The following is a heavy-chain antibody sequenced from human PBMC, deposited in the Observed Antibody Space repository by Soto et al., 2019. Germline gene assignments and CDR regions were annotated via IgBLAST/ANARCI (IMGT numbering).Heavy chain of an antibody. D-gene: IGHD5-12*01. V-gene: IGHV3-21*01. CDR1: GFTFTSYS. CDR2: ISPSGSYI. Sequence: PGGSLRLSCAASGFTFTSYSMNWVRQAPGKGLEWVSSISPSGSYIYYADSVKGRFTISRDNAKNSLYLQMDSLRAEDTAVYYCATSRGYSAYDYNYWGQGTLVTVSS. CDR3: ATSRGYSAYDYNY. J-gene: IGHJ4*02.